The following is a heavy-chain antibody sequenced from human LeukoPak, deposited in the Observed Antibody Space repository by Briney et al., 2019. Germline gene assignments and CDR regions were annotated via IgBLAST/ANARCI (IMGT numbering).Heavy chain of an antibody. V-gene: IGHV1-69*04. CDR1: GGTFSSYA. Sequence: SVKVSCKASGGTFSSYAISWVRQAPGQGLEWMGRIIPILGIANYAQKFQGRVTITADKSTSTAYMELSSLRSEETAVYYCARDKIVDTAMGYGMDVWGQGTTVTVSS. J-gene: IGHJ6*02. CDR2: IIPILGIA. CDR3: ARDKIVDTAMGYGMDV. D-gene: IGHD5-18*01.